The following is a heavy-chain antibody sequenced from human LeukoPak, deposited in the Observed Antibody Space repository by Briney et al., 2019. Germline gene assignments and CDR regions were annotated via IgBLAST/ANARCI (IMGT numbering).Heavy chain of an antibody. D-gene: IGHD3-3*01. Sequence: TLSLTCTVSGGSISNYYWSWIRQPPGKALEWLAIIYWHDETHYSPSLKSRLTITKDTSKNQVVLTMTNMDPMDTATYYCTHRRVAFGLEYWGQGNLVTVSS. CDR1: GGSISNYYW. J-gene: IGHJ4*02. CDR2: IYWHDET. CDR3: THRRVAFGLEY. V-gene: IGHV2-5*08.